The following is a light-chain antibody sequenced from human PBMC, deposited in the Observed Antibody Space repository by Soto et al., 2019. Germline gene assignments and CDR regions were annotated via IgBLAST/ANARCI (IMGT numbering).Light chain of an antibody. CDR1: RDISSW. CDR2: AAS. J-gene: IGKJ1*01. V-gene: IGKV1-12*01. CDR3: QQAHTFPWT. Sequence: DIQMTQSPSFVSASVGDRVTITCRAGRDISSWLAWYQQKPGKAPKFLIYAASSLQSAVPSRFSGSGSGTDFTLTISSLRSEDFATYYCQQAHTFPWTFGQGTKVEIK.